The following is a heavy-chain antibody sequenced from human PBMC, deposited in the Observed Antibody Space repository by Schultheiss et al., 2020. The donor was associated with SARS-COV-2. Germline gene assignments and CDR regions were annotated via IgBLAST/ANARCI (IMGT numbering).Heavy chain of an antibody. Sequence: SETLSLTCAVSGASISRSGYYWGWIRQPPGKGLEWIGSMFYTDNTYYNPPLKSRVTISADTSKNQFSLRLSSVTATDTAVYYCARQGDSVAAAGNNWFDPWGQGTLVTVSS. V-gene: IGHV4-39*01. CDR1: GASISRSGYY. CDR3: ARQGDSVAAAGNNWFDP. CDR2: MFYTDNT. D-gene: IGHD6-13*01. J-gene: IGHJ5*02.